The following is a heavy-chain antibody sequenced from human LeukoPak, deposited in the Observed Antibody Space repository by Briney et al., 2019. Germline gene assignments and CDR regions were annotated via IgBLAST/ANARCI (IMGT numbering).Heavy chain of an antibody. CDR2: IIPIFGTA. CDR1: GGTFSSYA. Sequence: ASVKVSCKASGGTFSSYAISWVRQAPGQGLEWMGGIIPIFGTANYAQKFQGRVTITADESTSTAYMELSSLRSEDTAVYYCARGRGIDTAMVTYYYYYMDVWGKGTTVTVSS. D-gene: IGHD5-18*01. CDR3: ARGRGIDTAMVTYYYYYMDV. V-gene: IGHV1-69*13. J-gene: IGHJ6*03.